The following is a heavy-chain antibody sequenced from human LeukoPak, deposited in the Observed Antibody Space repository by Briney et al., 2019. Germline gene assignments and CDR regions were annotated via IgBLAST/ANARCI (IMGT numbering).Heavy chain of an antibody. Sequence: SETLSLTCAVYGGSLSGYYWSWIRQPPGKGLEWIGEINHSGSTNYNPSLKSRVTMSVDTSKNQFSLKLSSVTAADTAVYYCARDGGSGSYYYYMDVWGKGTTVTISS. CDR3: ARDGGSGSYYYYMDV. D-gene: IGHD3-10*01. CDR1: GGSLSGYY. CDR2: INHSGST. V-gene: IGHV4-34*01. J-gene: IGHJ6*03.